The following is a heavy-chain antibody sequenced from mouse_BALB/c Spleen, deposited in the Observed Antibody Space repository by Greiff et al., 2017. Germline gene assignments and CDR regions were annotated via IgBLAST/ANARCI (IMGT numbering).Heavy chain of an antibody. CDR1: GFTFSSFG. V-gene: IGHV5-17*02. D-gene: IGHD4-1*01. CDR3: ARFGRYWYFDV. Sequence: EVQLVESGGGLVQPGGSRKLSCAASGFTFSSFGMHWVRQAPEKGLEWVAYISSGSSTIYYADTVKGRFTISRDNPKNTLFLQMTSLRSEDTAMYYCARFGRYWYFDVWGAGTTVTVSS. J-gene: IGHJ1*01. CDR2: ISSGSSTI.